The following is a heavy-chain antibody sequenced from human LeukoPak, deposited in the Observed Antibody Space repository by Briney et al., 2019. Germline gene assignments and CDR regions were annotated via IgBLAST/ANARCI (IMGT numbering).Heavy chain of an antibody. D-gene: IGHD6-6*01. Sequence: GESLEISCKASGYGFTTYWIGWVRQMPGKGLEWMGIIYPDNSDTKYSPSFQGQVTISADKSISTAYLQWSSLKASDSAMYYCARASDSSSSSWAQNDYWGQGTLVTVSS. J-gene: IGHJ4*02. CDR2: IYPDNSDT. CDR1: GYGFTTYW. V-gene: IGHV5-51*03. CDR3: ARASDSSSSSWAQNDY.